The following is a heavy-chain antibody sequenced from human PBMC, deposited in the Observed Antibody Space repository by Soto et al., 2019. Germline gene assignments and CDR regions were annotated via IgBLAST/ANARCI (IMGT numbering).Heavy chain of an antibody. Sequence: HPGGSLRLSCAASGFPFTSYGMHWVREGPDKGLEWVAIISYDGSDKYYADSVKGRFTISRDNSKNTLYLQMNSLRPEDTALYYCVGGQYYDYRGQGTLVTVSS. J-gene: IGHJ4*02. CDR3: VGGQYYDY. V-gene: IGHV3-30*03. D-gene: IGHD1-26*01. CDR1: GFPFTSYG. CDR2: ISYDGSDK.